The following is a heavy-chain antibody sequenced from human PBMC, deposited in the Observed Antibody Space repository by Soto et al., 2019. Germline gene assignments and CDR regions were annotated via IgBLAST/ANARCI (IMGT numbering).Heavy chain of an antibody. CDR1: KFTMTTSA. Sequence: EVQLLESGGGLVQPGGSLRLSCTASKFTMTTSAMSWVRQIPGRGLEWVSAIGGSGGSTYYAESVKGRFTISRDKSKNTVHLQMNSLRADDTAIYYCVKFRPAQTVFGYGAFDIWGQGTVVTVSS. V-gene: IGHV3-23*01. J-gene: IGHJ3*02. D-gene: IGHD3-3*01. CDR2: IGGSGGST. CDR3: VKFRPAQTVFGYGAFDI.